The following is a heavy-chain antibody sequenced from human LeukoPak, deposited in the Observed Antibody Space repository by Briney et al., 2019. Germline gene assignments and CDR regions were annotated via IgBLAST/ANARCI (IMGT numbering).Heavy chain of an antibody. Sequence: SETLSLTCAVYGGSFSVYYWSWIRQPPGKGLEWIGEINQSGSTNYNPSLKSRVTISVDTSKNQFSLKLSSVTAADTAVYYCARVGNSAWTPRGNWGQGTLLTVSS. CDR2: INQSGST. CDR1: GGSFSVYY. V-gene: IGHV4-34*01. J-gene: IGHJ4*02. CDR3: ARVGNSAWTPRGN. D-gene: IGHD6-19*01.